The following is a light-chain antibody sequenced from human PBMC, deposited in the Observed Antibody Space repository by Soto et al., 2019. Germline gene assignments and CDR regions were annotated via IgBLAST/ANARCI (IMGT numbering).Light chain of an antibody. J-gene: IGLJ2*01. V-gene: IGLV1-40*01. Sequence: QSVLTQPPSVSGAPGQRVTISCTGSSSNIGAGYDVHWYQQLPGTAPKLLIYNNNNRPSGVPDRFSGSKSGTSASLAITGLQAEDEADYYCQPYDSSLSVVFGGGTKLTVL. CDR3: QPYDSSLSVV. CDR1: SSNIGAGYD. CDR2: NNN.